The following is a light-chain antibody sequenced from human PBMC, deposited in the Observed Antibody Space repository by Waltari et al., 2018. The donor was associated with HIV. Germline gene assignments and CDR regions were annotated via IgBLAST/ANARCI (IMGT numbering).Light chain of an antibody. Sequence: QSVLTQPPSASGTPGQRVIISCSGNRSNLGSNTVNWYQQFSGAAPTPLIYSNNQRPSAVPDRFSGSKSGSAASLAISGLKSEDEADYHCATWDDALSGPVFGAGTKLTV. CDR2: SNN. V-gene: IGLV1-44*01. CDR1: RSNLGSNT. J-gene: IGLJ3*02. CDR3: ATWDDALSGPV.